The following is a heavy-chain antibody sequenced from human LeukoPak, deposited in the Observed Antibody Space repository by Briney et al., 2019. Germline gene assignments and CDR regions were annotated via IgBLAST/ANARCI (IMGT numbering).Heavy chain of an antibody. Sequence: ASVKVSCKASGYTFTSYGISWVRQAPGQGLEWMGWISAYNGNTNYAQKLQGRVTMNTDTSTSTAYMELRSLRSDDTAVYYCARSFNRGAMIVVRPGAFDIWGQGTMVTVSS. CDR3: ARSFNRGAMIVVRPGAFDI. J-gene: IGHJ3*02. CDR2: ISAYNGNT. CDR1: GYTFTSYG. D-gene: IGHD3-22*01. V-gene: IGHV1-18*01.